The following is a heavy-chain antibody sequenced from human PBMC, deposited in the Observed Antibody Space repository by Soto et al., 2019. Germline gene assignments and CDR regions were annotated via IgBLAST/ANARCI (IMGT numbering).Heavy chain of an antibody. J-gene: IGHJ4*02. CDR3: ARSVGGSNVNFDY. CDR1: GYTFTSYD. D-gene: IGHD3-10*01. Sequence: QVQLVQSGAEVRTPGASVKVSCKASGYTFTSYDINWVRQATGQGPEWMGWMNPDSGNTGYVQKFQGIGTMTRNTAIITAYMELSSLRSEDTAVYYCARSVGGSNVNFDYWGQGTLVTVSS. V-gene: IGHV1-8*01. CDR2: MNPDSGNT.